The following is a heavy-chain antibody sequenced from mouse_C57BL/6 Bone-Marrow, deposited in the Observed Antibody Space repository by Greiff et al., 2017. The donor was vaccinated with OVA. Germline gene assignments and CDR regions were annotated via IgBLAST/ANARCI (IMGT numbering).Heavy chain of an antibody. D-gene: IGHD6-1*01. CDR3: ARRGCKAYFDY. V-gene: IGHV5-6*02. CDR1: GFTFSSYG. Sequence: DVMLVESGGDLVKPGGSLKLSCAASGFTFSSYGMSWVRQTPDKRLEWVATISSGGSYTYYPDSVKGRFTISRDNAKNTLYLQMSSPKSEDTAMYYCARRGCKAYFDYWGQGTTLTVSS. CDR2: ISSGGSYT. J-gene: IGHJ2*01.